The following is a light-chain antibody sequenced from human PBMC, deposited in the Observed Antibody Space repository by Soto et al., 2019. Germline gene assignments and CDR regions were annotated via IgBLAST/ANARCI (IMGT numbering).Light chain of an antibody. J-gene: IGLJ2*01. V-gene: IGLV1-51*02. CDR1: SSNIGSDF. CDR3: GAWDTSLSGGV. Sequence: QSVLTQPPSVSAAPGQKVTISCSGSSSNIGSDFVSWYQQLPGTAPKLLIYEDNKRPSGIPDRFSGSKSGTSATLGITGLQTGDEADYYWGAWDTSLSGGVFGGGTKVTVL. CDR2: EDN.